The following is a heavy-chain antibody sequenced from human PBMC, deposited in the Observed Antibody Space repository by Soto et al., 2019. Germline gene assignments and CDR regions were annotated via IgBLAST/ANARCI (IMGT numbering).Heavy chain of an antibody. Sequence: QVQLVQSGAEVKKPGASVKVSCKASGYTFTSYGISWVRQAPGQGLEWMGWISAYNGNTNYAQKLQGRVTMTTDTXTXXAYMELRSLRSDDTAVYYCAANYGDYRGESLGFDYWGQGTLVTVSS. CDR3: AANYGDYRGESLGFDY. CDR2: ISAYNGNT. V-gene: IGHV1-18*01. D-gene: IGHD4-17*01. CDR1: GYTFTSYG. J-gene: IGHJ4*02.